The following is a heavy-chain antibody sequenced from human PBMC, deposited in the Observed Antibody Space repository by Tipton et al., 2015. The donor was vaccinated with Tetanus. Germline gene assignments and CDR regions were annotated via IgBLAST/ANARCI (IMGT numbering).Heavy chain of an antibody. CDR1: GDSLRTGDRN. CDR3: ARANYDFPKKGPFDS. J-gene: IGHJ4*02. Sequence: LRLSCTVSGDSLRTGDRNWSWIRQPPGKGLEWLAYISYSGSTNSNYSLKSRITISQDTSNNQFSLKLTSVTAADTAVYYCARANYDFPKKGPFDSWGQGTLVIVSS. D-gene: IGHD3-3*01. V-gene: IGHV4-61*08. CDR2: ISYSGST.